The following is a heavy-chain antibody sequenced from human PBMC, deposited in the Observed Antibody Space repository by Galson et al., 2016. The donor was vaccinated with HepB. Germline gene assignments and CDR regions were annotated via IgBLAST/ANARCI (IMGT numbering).Heavy chain of an antibody. J-gene: IGHJ3*01. CDR1: GFTFSNYG. CDR3: VQGSTAPAV. D-gene: IGHD1-26*01. Sequence: SLRLSCAASGFTFSNYGMAWVRQAPGKGLEGVSSISRSGDSAEYADSVKGRFTISRDNSKNTLSLQMNSLTADDTAIYYCVQGSTAPAVWGQGTMVTVSS. CDR2: ISRSGDSA. V-gene: IGHV3-23*01.